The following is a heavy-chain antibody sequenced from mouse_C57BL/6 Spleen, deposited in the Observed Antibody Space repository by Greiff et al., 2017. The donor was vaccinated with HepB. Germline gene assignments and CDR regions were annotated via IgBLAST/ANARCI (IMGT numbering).Heavy chain of an antibody. Sequence: QVHVKQPGTELVKPGASVKLSCKASGYTFTSYWMHWVKQRPGQGLEWIGNINPSNGGTNYNEKFKSKATLTVDKSSSTAYMQLSSLTSEDSAVYYCARHLTELYFDVWGTGTTVTVSS. CDR1: GYTFTSYW. V-gene: IGHV1-53*01. CDR2: INPSNGGT. CDR3: ARHLTELYFDV. J-gene: IGHJ1*03.